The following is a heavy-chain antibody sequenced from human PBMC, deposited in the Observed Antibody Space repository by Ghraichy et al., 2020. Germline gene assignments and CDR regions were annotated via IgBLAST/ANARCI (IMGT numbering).Heavy chain of an antibody. Sequence: ASVKVSCKASGYTFSGYYIHWVRQAPGQGLEWMGWINPNSGGTNYAQKFQGRVTLTRETSINTTYMELSRLRSDDTAVYYCARAKCNSMSCYYRFGFDPWGQGTLVTVSS. D-gene: IGHD2-2*01. V-gene: IGHV1-2*02. CDR3: ARAKCNSMSCYYRFGFDP. CDR2: INPNSGGT. CDR1: GYTFSGYY. J-gene: IGHJ5*02.